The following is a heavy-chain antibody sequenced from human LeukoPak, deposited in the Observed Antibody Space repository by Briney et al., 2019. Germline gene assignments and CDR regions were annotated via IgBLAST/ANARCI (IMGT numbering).Heavy chain of an antibody. CDR3: VRSMSGRNDF. CDR2: IDVVGTRT. CDR1: GFIFSNYW. J-gene: IGHJ4*02. V-gene: IGHV3-74*01. D-gene: IGHD3-3*01. Sequence: PGGSLRLSCAGSGFIFSNYWVHWVRQAPGKELVWVARIDVVGTRTDYADSVRGRFTISRDNAKNTIYLQMNSLTADDTAVYYCVRSMSGRNDFWGQGTVVSVPS.